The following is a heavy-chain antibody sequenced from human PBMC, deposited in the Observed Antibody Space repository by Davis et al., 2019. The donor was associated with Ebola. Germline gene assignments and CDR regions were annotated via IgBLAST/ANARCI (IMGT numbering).Heavy chain of an antibody. V-gene: IGHV3-23*01. D-gene: IGHD3-22*01. Sequence: PGGSLRLSCAVSGFTFSNYAMNWVRQAPGKGLEWVSAISGSGDSTYYADSVKGRFTISRDDSKNTLYLQMTSLRAEDTAVYYCAKDRRRDTMIAVVITWIDYWGQGTLVTVSS. CDR1: GFTFSNYA. J-gene: IGHJ4*02. CDR2: ISGSGDST. CDR3: AKDRRRDTMIAVVITWIDY.